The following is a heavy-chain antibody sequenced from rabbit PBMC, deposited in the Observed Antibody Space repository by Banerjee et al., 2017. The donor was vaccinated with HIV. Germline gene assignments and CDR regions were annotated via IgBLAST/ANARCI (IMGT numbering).Heavy chain of an antibody. CDR1: GFSFSNKVV. J-gene: IGHJ6*01. D-gene: IGHD7-1*01. V-gene: IGHV1S45*01. CDR2: IAGDSSGFT. CDR3: ARDTGTSFSSYGMDL. Sequence: QEQLVESGGGLVKPEGSLKLSCTASGFSFSNKVVMCWVRQAPGKGLEWISCIAGDSSGFTYSATWAKGRFTCSKASSTTVTLQMTSLTVADTATYFCARDTGTSFSSYGMDLWGQGTLVTVS.